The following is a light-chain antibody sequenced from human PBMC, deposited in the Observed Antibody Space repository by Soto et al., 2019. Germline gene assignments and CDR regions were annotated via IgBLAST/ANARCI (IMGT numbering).Light chain of an antibody. CDR3: QQYYSTPLT. CDR2: WAS. Sequence: DIVVTHSPDPLAVSLGERPTINCKSCELALYSSNNKNYLAWYQQKPGQPPKLLIYWASTRESGVPDRFSGSGSGTDFTLTISSLQAEDVAVYYCQQYYSTPLTFGGGTKAAIK. V-gene: IGKV4-1*01. CDR1: ELALYSSNNKNY. J-gene: IGKJ4*01.